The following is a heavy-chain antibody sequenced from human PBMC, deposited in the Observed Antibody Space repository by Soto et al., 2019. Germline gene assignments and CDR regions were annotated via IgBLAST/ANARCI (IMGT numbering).Heavy chain of an antibody. J-gene: IGHJ4*02. Sequence: GGSLRLSCAASGFTFSTRAMNWVRQFPGRGLEWVSYISSSSSNIVHADSVKGRFTASRDNAKNSLYLQMNSLRDEDTAVYYCASDRSLGSNWYYYLESWGQGTLVTVSS. D-gene: IGHD3-16*01. V-gene: IGHV3-48*02. CDR3: ASDRSLGSNWYYYLES. CDR1: GFTFSTRA. CDR2: ISSSSSNI.